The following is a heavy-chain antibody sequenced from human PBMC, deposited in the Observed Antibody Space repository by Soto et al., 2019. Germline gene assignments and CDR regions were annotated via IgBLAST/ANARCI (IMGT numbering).Heavy chain of an antibody. CDR2: ISGSGGST. CDR3: AKDSYSGSCKRQDVFDY. J-gene: IGHJ4*02. CDR1: GFTFSSYA. Sequence: GSLSLSCAASGFTFSSYAMCWVRQAPGKGLEWVSAISGSGGSTYYADSVKGRFTISRDNSKNTLCLQMNSLRAEDTAVYYCAKDSYSGSCKRQDVFDYWGQGTLVTVSS. D-gene: IGHD1-26*01. V-gene: IGHV3-23*01.